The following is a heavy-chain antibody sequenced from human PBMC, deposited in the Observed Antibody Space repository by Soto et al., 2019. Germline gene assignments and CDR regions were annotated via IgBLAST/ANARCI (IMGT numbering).Heavy chain of an antibody. D-gene: IGHD2-15*01. CDR1: GESVSPYY. V-gene: IGHV4-34*01. CDR2: VHHGGSA. J-gene: IGHJ4*02. CDR3: ARLLRKFPLLHFDY. Sequence: QQRAARPLKPSETLSLTCSVHGESVSPYYWSWIRQSPGKGLEWIGEVHHGGSANYNPSLKSRATMSVDTSKNQFFLTLTSVTAADAAVYYCARLLRKFPLLHFDYWGQGTLVAVSS.